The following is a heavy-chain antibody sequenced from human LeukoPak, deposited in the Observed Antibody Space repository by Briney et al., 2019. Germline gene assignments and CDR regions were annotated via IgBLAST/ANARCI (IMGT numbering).Heavy chain of an antibody. J-gene: IGHJ4*02. CDR1: GFTFSSYW. Sequence: PGGSLRLSCAASGFTFSSYWMSWVRQAPGKGLEGVANIKQDGSEKYYVDSVKGRFTISRDNAKNSLYLQMNSLRAEDTAVYYCARESLRYYDFWSGYRAYSYFDYWGQGTLVTVSS. V-gene: IGHV3-7*01. CDR3: ARESLRYYDFWSGYRAYSYFDY. D-gene: IGHD3-3*01. CDR2: IKQDGSEK.